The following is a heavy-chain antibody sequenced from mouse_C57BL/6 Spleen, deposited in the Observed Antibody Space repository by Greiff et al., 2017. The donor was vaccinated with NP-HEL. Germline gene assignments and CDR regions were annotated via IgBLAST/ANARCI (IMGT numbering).Heavy chain of an antibody. V-gene: IGHV5-4*03. CDR1: GFTFSIYA. CDR3: ARGELGRGWFAY. CDR2: ISDGGSYT. J-gene: IGHJ3*01. Sequence: DVKLVESGGGLVKPGGSLKLSCAASGFTFSIYAMSWVRQTPEKRLEWVATISDGGSYTYYPDNVKGRFTISRDNAKNNLYLQMSHLKSEDTAMYYCARGELGRGWFAYWGQGTLVTVSA. D-gene: IGHD4-1*01.